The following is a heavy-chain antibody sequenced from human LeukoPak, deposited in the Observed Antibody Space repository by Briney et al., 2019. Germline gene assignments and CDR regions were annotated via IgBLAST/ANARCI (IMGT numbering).Heavy chain of an antibody. D-gene: IGHD3-22*01. CDR2: ISSSSSDK. CDR1: GFTFSSYS. J-gene: IGHJ4*02. CDR3: ARDERAKYYYDSSGYYH. V-gene: IGHV3-48*02. Sequence: GGSLRLSCAASGFTFSSYSMNWVRQAPGKGLEWVSHISSSSSDKYYADSVKGRFTVSRDNAKNSLYLQMNSLRDEDTAVYYCARDERAKYYYDSSGYYHWGQGTLVTVSS.